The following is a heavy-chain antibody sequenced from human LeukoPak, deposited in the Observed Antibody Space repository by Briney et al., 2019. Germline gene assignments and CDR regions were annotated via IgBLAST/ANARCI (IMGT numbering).Heavy chain of an antibody. CDR2: INHSGST. J-gene: IGHJ3*02. V-gene: IGHV4-34*01. D-gene: IGHD3-9*01. Sequence: SETLSLTCAVYGGSFSGYYWSWIRQPPGKGLEWIGEINHSGSTNYNPSLKSRVTISVDTSKNQFSLKLSSVTAADTAVYYCALYDILRGRTDAFDIWGQGTMVTVSS. CDR1: GGSFSGYY. CDR3: ALYDILRGRTDAFDI.